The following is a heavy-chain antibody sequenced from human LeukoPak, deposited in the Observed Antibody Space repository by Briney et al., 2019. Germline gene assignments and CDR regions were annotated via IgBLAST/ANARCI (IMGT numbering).Heavy chain of an antibody. D-gene: IGHD2-8*01. V-gene: IGHV3-48*01. CDR1: GFTFSSYS. CDR2: ISSSSSTI. J-gene: IGHJ2*01. CDR3: ARCMEAIGVGCYFDL. Sequence: PGGSLRLSCAASGFTFSSYSMNWVRQAPGKGLEWVSYISSSSSTIYYADSVKGRFTISRDNAKNSLYLQMNSLRAEDTAVYFCARCMEAIGVGCYFDLWGRGTLVTVSS.